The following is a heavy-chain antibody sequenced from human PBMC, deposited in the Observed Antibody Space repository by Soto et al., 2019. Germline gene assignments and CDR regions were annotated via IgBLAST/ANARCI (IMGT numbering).Heavy chain of an antibody. V-gene: IGHV3-30*18. CDR1: GFDFNTYG. D-gene: IGHD6-13*01. Sequence: QVQLVESGGGVVQPGRSLRLSCAASGFDFNTYGLHWVRQAPGKGLEWVAAISFDGGSQYYAYSVKGRFTVSRDKSNSTLYLQMNSLGAEDTATYFCAKDSSVTAAGSGVWFDPWGPGTLVIVSS. CDR3: AKDSSVTAAGSGVWFDP. J-gene: IGHJ5*02. CDR2: ISFDGGSQ.